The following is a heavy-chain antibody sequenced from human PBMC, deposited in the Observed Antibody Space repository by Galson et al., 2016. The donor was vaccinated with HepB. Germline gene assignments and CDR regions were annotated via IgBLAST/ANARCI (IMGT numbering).Heavy chain of an antibody. J-gene: IGHJ4*02. D-gene: IGHD1-14*01. V-gene: IGHV3-33*01. CDR2: IWYDGDNK. Sequence: SLRLSCAASGFTFSDYGMHWVRQAPGKGLEWVAVIWYDGDNKYYADSVKGRFTISRDNSKNTLYLQIHSLIAQDTAGYYWTSYRGRNYFDYWGQGTLVTVSS. CDR1: GFTFSDYG. CDR3: TSYRGRNYFDY.